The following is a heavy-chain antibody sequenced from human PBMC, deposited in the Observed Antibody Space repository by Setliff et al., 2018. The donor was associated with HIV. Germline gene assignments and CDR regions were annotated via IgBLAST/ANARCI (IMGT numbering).Heavy chain of an antibody. Sequence: SETLSVTCTVPGDSISSGSSYWSWIRQPAGKGLEWIGHIFTTGSTKYNPSLRSRAAISLDTSTNSFSLQLHSLTAGDTAEYFCARAGMAVISSAFHVWGQGSWVTVSS. D-gene: IGHD6-19*01. CDR1: GDSISSGSSY. CDR3: ARAGMAVISSAFHV. CDR2: IFTTGST. J-gene: IGHJ6*02. V-gene: IGHV4-61*09.